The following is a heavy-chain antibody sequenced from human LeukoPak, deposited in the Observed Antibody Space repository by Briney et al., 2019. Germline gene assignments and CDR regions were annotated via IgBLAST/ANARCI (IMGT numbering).Heavy chain of an antibody. D-gene: IGHD4-11*01. V-gene: IGHV4-59*01. CDR2: ISYTVST. J-gene: IGHJ4*02. Sequence: SETLSLTCTVSGGSISSYYWSWIRQSPGKGLECIGCISYTVSTNYNPSLKSRVTISVDTSKNQFSLKLSSATAADTAVYYCARGGGGIDNNNYYFDFWGQGTLVTVSS. CDR1: GGSISSYY. CDR3: ARGGGGIDNNNYYFDF.